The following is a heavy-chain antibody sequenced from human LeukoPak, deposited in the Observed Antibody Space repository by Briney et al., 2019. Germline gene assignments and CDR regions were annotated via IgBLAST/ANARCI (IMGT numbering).Heavy chain of an antibody. J-gene: IGHJ4*02. D-gene: IGHD6-6*01. Sequence: GESLKISCKGSGYTFTNYWIGWVRQMPGKGLELMGIVYPGNSDTRYSPSFQGQVTISVDKSISTAYLQWNTLKASDTAMYYCAKRSSSRHIDNWGQGTLVTVSS. V-gene: IGHV5-51*01. CDR1: GYTFTNYW. CDR3: AKRSSSRHIDN. CDR2: VYPGNSDT.